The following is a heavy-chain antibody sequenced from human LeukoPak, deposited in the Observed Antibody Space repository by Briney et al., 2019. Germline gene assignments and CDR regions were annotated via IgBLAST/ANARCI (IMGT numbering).Heavy chain of an antibody. CDR2: ISAYNGNT. D-gene: IGHD1-1*01. CDR1: GYTFTSYG. J-gene: IGHJ5*02. Sequence: ASVKVSCKASGYTFTSYGISWVRQAPGQGLEWMGWISAYNGNTNYARKLQGRVTMTTDTSTSTAYMELRSLRSDDTAVYYCARGRRQLERQMYWFDPWGQGTLVTVSS. CDR3: ARGRRQLERQMYWFDP. V-gene: IGHV1-18*01.